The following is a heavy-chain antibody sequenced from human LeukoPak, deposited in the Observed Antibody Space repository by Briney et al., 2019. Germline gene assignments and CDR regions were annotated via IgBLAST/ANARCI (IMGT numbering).Heavy chain of an antibody. J-gene: IGHJ4*02. D-gene: IGHD2-2*01. Sequence: PGTSLRLSCAASGFTFSHYAMHWVRQAPGKGPEWVAVIWYDGSHDTYTDSVKGRFTVSRDNFKNALHLQMNSLRVEDTAVYYCAKEGDYCSSSGCHKRGIDYWGQGTLVTVSS. CDR1: GFTFSHYA. CDR2: IWYDGSHD. V-gene: IGHV3-33*06. CDR3: AKEGDYCSSSGCHKRGIDY.